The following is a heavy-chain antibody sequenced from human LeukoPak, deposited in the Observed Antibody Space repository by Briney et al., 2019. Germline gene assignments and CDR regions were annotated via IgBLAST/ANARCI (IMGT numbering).Heavy chain of an antibody. CDR3: AGAIVGATSYYFDY. CDR1: GYTFTSYG. D-gene: IGHD1-26*01. V-gene: IGHV1-8*01. Sequence: VASVKVSCKASGYTFTSYGINWVRQATGQGLEWMGWMNPNSGNTGYAQKFQGRVTMTRNTSISTAYMELSSLRSEDTAVYYCAGAIVGATSYYFDYWGQGTLVTVSS. CDR2: MNPNSGNT. J-gene: IGHJ4*02.